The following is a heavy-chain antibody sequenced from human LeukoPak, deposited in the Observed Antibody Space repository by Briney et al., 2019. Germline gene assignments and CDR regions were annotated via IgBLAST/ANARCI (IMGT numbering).Heavy chain of an antibody. Sequence: SETLSPTCTVSGDPISSGDYYWSWIRQPAGKGLEWIGRISSSGSTNYNPSLKSRVTISVDTSKNQFSLKLSSVTAADTAVYFCARGPYSYDSSGAFDIWGQGTMVTVSS. CDR1: GDPISSGDYY. CDR2: ISSSGST. V-gene: IGHV4-61*02. J-gene: IGHJ3*02. D-gene: IGHD3-22*01. CDR3: ARGPYSYDSSGAFDI.